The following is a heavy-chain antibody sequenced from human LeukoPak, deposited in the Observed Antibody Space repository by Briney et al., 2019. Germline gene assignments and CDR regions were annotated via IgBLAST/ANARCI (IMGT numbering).Heavy chain of an antibody. J-gene: IGHJ4*02. CDR1: GFTVSSNY. D-gene: IGHD5-12*01. CDR2: ISGSSSAI. Sequence: GGSLRLSCAASGFTVSSNYMSWVRQAPGKGLEWVSYISGSSSAINYADSVKGRFTISRDNAKNSLYLQMNSLRAGDTAVYYCATYSGYDRIFDYWGQGTLVTVSS. CDR3: ATYSGYDRIFDY. V-gene: IGHV3-48*01.